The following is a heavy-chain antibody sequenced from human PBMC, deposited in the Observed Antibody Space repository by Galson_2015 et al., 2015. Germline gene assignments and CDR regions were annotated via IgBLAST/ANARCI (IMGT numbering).Heavy chain of an antibody. CDR1: GFTFSFNNYD. V-gene: IGHV3-21*01. J-gene: IGHJ4*02. CDR3: ARGWWSFDF. D-gene: IGHD2-15*01. Sequence: SLRLSCAASGFTFSFNNYDMTWVRQAPGKGLEWVSSISSGSTYIYYADSVKGRFTISRDDAKTSLYLQMSSVRAEDTALYYCARGWWSFDFWGQGTLLTVSS. CDR2: ISSGSTYI.